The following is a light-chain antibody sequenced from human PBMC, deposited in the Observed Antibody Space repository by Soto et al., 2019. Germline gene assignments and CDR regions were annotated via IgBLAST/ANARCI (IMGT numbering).Light chain of an antibody. V-gene: IGLV3-1*01. CDR1: KLGDKY. CDR3: QAWDSSTVV. J-gene: IGLJ2*01. CDR2: QDN. Sequence: YELTQPPSVSVSPGQTASITCSGDKLGDKYACWYQQKPGQSPVLVIFQDNKRPSGIPERFSGSNSGNTATLTISGTQAMDEADYYCQAWDSSTVVFGGGTKLTVL.